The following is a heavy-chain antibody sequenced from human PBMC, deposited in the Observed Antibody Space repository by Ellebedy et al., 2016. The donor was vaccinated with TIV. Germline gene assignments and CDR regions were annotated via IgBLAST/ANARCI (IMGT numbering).Heavy chain of an antibody. Sequence: SETLSLXXTVSGGSISSGGYYWSWIRQHPGKGLEWIGYIYYSGSTNYNPSLKSRVTISVDTSKNQFSLKLSSVTAADTAVYYCARERIWFGETQFDYWGQGTLVTVSS. J-gene: IGHJ4*02. CDR2: IYYSGST. V-gene: IGHV4-61*08. D-gene: IGHD3-10*01. CDR1: GGSISSGGYY. CDR3: ARERIWFGETQFDY.